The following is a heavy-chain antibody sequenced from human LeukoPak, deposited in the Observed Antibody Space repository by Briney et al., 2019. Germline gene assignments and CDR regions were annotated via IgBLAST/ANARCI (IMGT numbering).Heavy chain of an antibody. CDR3: ILYFDWHDAFDI. D-gene: IGHD3-9*01. J-gene: IGHJ3*02. CDR1: GFTFSNAW. CDR2: IKSKTDGGTT. Sequence: GGSLRLSCAASGFTFSNAWMSWVRQAPGKGLEWVGRIKSKTDGGTTDYAAPVKGRFTISRDDSKNTLYLQMNSLKTEDSAVYYCILYFDWHDAFDIWGQGTMVTVSS. V-gene: IGHV3-15*01.